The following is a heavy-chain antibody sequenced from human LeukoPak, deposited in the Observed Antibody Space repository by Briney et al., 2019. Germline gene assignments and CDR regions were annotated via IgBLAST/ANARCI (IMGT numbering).Heavy chain of an antibody. CDR3: ARDRFWSGYYLYYYGMDV. CDR2: IIPIFGTA. V-gene: IGHV1-69*13. D-gene: IGHD3-3*01. CDR1: GGTFSSYA. Sequence: GASVKVSCKASGGTFSSYAISWVRQAPGQGLEWMGGIIPIFGTANYAQKFQGRVTITADESTSTAYMELSSLRSEDTAVYYCARDRFWSGYYLYYYGMDVWGQGTTVTVSS. J-gene: IGHJ6*02.